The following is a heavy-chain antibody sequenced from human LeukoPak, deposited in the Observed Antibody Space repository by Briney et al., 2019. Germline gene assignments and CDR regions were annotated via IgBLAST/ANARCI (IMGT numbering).Heavy chain of an antibody. J-gene: IGHJ4*02. CDR3: AREGYSYGQGIDY. CDR1: GFTLSSFA. D-gene: IGHD5-18*01. CDR2: TYGDGITT. Sequence: GGSLRLSCAASGFTLSSFAMSWVRQAPGKGLEWVATTYGDGITTNYADSARGRFAISRVNSKNTLSLQMNSLRAEDTAVYYCAREGYSYGQGIDYWGQGTLVTVSS. V-gene: IGHV3-23*01.